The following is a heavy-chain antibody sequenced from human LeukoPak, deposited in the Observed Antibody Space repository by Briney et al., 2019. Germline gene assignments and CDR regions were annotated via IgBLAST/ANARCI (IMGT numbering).Heavy chain of an antibody. D-gene: IGHD1-26*01. CDR1: GGSISSSYYY. CDR3: ARDPVEWELLLDY. V-gene: IGHV4-39*02. Sequence: PSETLSLTCTVSGGSISSSYYYWGWIRQPPGKGLEWIGSIYYSGSTYYNPSLKSRVTISVDTSKNQFSLKLRSVTAADTAVYYCARDPVEWELLLDYWGQGTLVTVSS. J-gene: IGHJ4*02. CDR2: IYYSGST.